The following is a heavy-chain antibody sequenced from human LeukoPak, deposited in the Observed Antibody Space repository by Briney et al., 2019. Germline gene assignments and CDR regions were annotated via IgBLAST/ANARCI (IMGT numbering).Heavy chain of an antibody. J-gene: IGHJ4*02. Sequence: GGSLRLSCAAYGSTLDDYAMHWVRQPQGKGLGWVSGISWNSGSIGYADSVKGRFNISRDNAKNSLYLQMNSLRAEDTALYYCAKSAIAVAGFSDYWGQGTLVTVSS. D-gene: IGHD6-19*01. CDR2: ISWNSGSI. V-gene: IGHV3-9*01. CDR1: GSTLDDYA. CDR3: AKSAIAVAGFSDY.